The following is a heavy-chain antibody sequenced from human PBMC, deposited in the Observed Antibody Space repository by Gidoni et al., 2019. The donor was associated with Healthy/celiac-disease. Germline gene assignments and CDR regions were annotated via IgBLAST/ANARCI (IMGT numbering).Heavy chain of an antibody. D-gene: IGHD1-26*01. Sequence: QLQLQESGPGLVKPSETLSLPCTVSGGSISSSSYYWGWIRQPPGKGLEWIGSINYSGSTYYNPSLKSRVTISVDTSKNQFSLKLSSVTAADTAVYYCARLYSGSYYEFDYWGQGTLVTVSS. CDR1: GGSISSSSYY. CDR2: INYSGST. J-gene: IGHJ4*02. CDR3: ARLYSGSYYEFDY. V-gene: IGHV4-39*01.